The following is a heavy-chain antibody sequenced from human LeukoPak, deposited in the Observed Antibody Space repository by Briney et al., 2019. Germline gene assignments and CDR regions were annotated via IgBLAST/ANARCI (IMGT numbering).Heavy chain of an antibody. CDR1: GYSFTSYW. V-gene: IGHV5-10-1*01. D-gene: IGHD3-10*01. J-gene: IGHJ4*02. CDR3: ARHMYYYGSGSGFGIDY. Sequence: GESLRISCKGSGYSFTSYWISWVRQMPGKGLEWMGRIDPSDSYTNYSPSFQGHVTISADKSISTAYLQWSSLKASDTAMYYCARHMYYYGSGSGFGIDYWGQGTLVTVSS. CDR2: IDPSDSYT.